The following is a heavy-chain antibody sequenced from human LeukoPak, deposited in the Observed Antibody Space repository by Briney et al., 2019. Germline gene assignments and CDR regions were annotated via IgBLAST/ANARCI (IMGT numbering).Heavy chain of an antibody. J-gene: IGHJ4*02. V-gene: IGHV4-59*01. CDR3: ARCGTSSSRFFDQ. D-gene: IGHD6-6*01. CDR1: GGSISAYY. Sequence: PSETLSLTCTVSGGSISAYYWSWIRQPPGKGLEWIGYIHYSGTTNYYPSLKSRITIALDTSKNQFSLKLNSVTAADTAVYYCARCGTSSSRFFDQWGQGTLVTVSS. CDR2: IHYSGTT.